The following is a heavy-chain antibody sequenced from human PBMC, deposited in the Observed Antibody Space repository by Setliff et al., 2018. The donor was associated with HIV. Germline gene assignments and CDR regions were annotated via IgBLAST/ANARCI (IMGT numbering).Heavy chain of an antibody. CDR3: AREIPFRGNANMWDYYAMDV. D-gene: IGHD3-16*01. CDR1: GGSISSGNRY. V-gene: IGHV4-61*09. Sequence: SETLSLTCTVSGGSISSGNRYWAWIRQPAGKRLEWIGHIYASGSTYYNPSLNSRASISVDTSNSQVSLRLTSVTAADTAVYYCAREIPFRGNANMWDYYAMDVWGQGITVTVS. J-gene: IGHJ6*02. CDR2: IYASGST.